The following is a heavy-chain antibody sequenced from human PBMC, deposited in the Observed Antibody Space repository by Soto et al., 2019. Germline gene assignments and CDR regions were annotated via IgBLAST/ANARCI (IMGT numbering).Heavy chain of an antibody. D-gene: IGHD3-3*01. CDR2: IYYSGST. Sequence: SETLSLTCTVSGGSSSSSSYYWFWIRHPPGKGLEWIGSIYYSGSTYYNPSLKSRVTISVDTSKNQFSLKLSSVTAADTAVYYCARELRFLEYRWFDPWGQGTLVTVSS. CDR1: GGSSSSSSYY. J-gene: IGHJ5*02. V-gene: IGHV4-39*02. CDR3: ARELRFLEYRWFDP.